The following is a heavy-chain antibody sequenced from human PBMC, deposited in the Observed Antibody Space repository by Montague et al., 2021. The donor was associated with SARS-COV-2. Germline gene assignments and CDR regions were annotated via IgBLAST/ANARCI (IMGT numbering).Heavy chain of an antibody. J-gene: IGHJ6*02. CDR3: ARDLDSFYGMDV. V-gene: IGHV4-39*07. CDR1: GGSISSSSYY. Sequence: SETLSLTSTVSGGSISSSSYYWGWIRQPPGKGLEWIGSIYYSGSTYYXPSLKSRVTISVDTSKNQFSLKLSSVTAADTAVYYCARDLDSFYGMDVWGQGTTVTVSS. CDR2: IYYSGST.